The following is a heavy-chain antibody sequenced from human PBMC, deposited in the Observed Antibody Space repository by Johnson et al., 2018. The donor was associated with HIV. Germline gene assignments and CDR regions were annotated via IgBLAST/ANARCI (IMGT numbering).Heavy chain of an antibody. CDR3: AREDLYGAGPDAFDI. D-gene: IGHD4-17*01. J-gene: IGHJ3*02. CDR2: IYSGGST. Sequence: MQLVESGGGLVQPGGSLRLSCAASGFTVSSNYMSWVRQAPWKGLEWVSVIYSGGSTYYADSVKGRFTISRDNSKNTLYLQMNRLRAEDTAVYYCAREDLYGAGPDAFDIWGQGTMVTVSS. CDR1: GFTVSSNY. V-gene: IGHV3-66*01.